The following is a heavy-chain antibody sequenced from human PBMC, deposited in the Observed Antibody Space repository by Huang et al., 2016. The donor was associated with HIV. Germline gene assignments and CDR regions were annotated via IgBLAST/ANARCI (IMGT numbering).Heavy chain of an antibody. CDR3: AKDGADEEWDIDY. CDR1: GFSFSTYG. Sequence: VQLVESGGGVVQPGRSLRLACAASGFSFSTYGLHWVRPAPGKGLEWVAVISYDGSNKYYAHSVKGRFTSSRDTSENKVYLQMNSLRHEDTAVYYCAKDGADEEWDIDYWGQGTLVTVSS. V-gene: IGHV3-30*18. D-gene: IGHD1-26*01. J-gene: IGHJ4*02. CDR2: ISYDGSNK.